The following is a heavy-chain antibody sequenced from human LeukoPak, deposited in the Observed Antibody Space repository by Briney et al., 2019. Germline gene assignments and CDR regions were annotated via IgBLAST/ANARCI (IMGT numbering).Heavy chain of an antibody. CDR3: AKDSPPGVVTYYFDY. CDR1: GFSFNHYN. Sequence: PGGSLRLSCAASGFSFNHYNMNWVRQAPGKGLEWVSYISGSSSTIYYADSVKGRFTISRDNSKNTLYLQMNSLRAEDTAVYYCAKDSPPGVVTYYFDYWGQGTLVTVSS. J-gene: IGHJ4*02. CDR2: ISGSSSTI. D-gene: IGHD3-3*01. V-gene: IGHV3-48*01.